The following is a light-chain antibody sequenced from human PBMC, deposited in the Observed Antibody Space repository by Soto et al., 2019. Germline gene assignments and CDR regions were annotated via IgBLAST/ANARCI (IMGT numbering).Light chain of an antibody. CDR3: AAWDDSLSGQV. J-gene: IGLJ1*01. CDR2: RNN. CDR1: SSNIGSNY. Sequence: QSVLTQPPSASGTPEQRVTISCSGSSSNIGSNYVYWYQQLPGTAPKLLIYRNNQRPSGVPDRFSGSKSGTSASLAISGLRSEDEADYYCAAWDDSLSGQVFGTGTKLTVL. V-gene: IGLV1-47*01.